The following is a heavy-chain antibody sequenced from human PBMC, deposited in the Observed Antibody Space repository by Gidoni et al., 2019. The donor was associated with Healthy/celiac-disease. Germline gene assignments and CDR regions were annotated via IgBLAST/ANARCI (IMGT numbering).Heavy chain of an antibody. J-gene: IGHJ6*03. D-gene: IGHD3-3*01. CDR1: GGSFSGSY. V-gene: IGHV4-34*01. CDR3: ARAPNYDFWSGRTHYYYYYYMDV. CDR2: INHSGST. Sequence: QVQLQQWGAGLLKPSETLSLTCAVYGGSFSGSYWSWIRQPPGKGLEWIGEINHSGSTNYNPSLKSRVTISVDTSKNQFSLKLSSVTAADTAVYYCARAPNYDFWSGRTHYYYYYYMDVWGKGTTVTVSS.